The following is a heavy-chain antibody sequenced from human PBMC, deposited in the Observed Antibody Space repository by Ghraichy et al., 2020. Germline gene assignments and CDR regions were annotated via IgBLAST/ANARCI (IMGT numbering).Heavy chain of an antibody. CDR3: AKDVRANYGDYVGGFH. Sequence: GGSLRLSCAASGFTFSSYAMSWVRQAPGKGLEWVSAISGSSGSTYYADSVKGRFTISRDNSKNTLYLQVNSLRAEDTAVYYCAKDVRANYGDYVGGFHWGHGTLVTVSS. J-gene: IGHJ4*01. CDR1: GFTFSSYA. CDR2: ISGSSGST. D-gene: IGHD4-17*01. V-gene: IGHV3-23*01.